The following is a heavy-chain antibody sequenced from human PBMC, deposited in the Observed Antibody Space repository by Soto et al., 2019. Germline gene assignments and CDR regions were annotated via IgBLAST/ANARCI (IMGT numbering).Heavy chain of an antibody. CDR3: ARPSAASSLSAFDI. J-gene: IGHJ3*02. D-gene: IGHD6-13*01. CDR1: GYTFTGYY. Sequence: GASMKVSCKASGYTFTGYYMHWVRQAPGQGPEWMGWNKPNSGGTNYAQKFQGWVTMTRDTSISTAYMELSRLRSDVTAVYYCARPSAASSLSAFDIWGQGTMVTVSS. CDR2: NKPNSGGT. V-gene: IGHV1-2*04.